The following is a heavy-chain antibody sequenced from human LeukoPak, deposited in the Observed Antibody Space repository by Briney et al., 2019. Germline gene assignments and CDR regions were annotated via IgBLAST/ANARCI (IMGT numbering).Heavy chain of an antibody. CDR2: ITPSGGST. D-gene: IGHD5-18*01. CDR3: ASCLLEYSYGTHNFDY. V-gene: IGHV1-46*01. CDR1: GYTFTNYY. Sequence: ASVKVSCKASGYTFTNYYMHWVRQAPGQGLEWMGLITPSGGSTWYAQKFQGRVTMTRDTSISTAYMELSRLRSDDTAVYYCASCLLEYSYGTHNFDYWGQGTLVTVSS. J-gene: IGHJ4*02.